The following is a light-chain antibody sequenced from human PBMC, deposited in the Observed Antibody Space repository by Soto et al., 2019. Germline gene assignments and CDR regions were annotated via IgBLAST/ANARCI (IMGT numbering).Light chain of an antibody. CDR1: SSDVGGYNY. Sequence: QSVLTQPASVSESPGRSITISCPGTSSDVGGYNYVSWYQQHPGKAPKLMIYDVSSRPSGVSNRFSGSKSGNTASLTISGLQAEDEADYYCSSYTKGSTLYVFGSGTKVTVL. CDR2: DVS. V-gene: IGLV2-14*01. J-gene: IGLJ1*01. CDR3: SSYTKGSTLYV.